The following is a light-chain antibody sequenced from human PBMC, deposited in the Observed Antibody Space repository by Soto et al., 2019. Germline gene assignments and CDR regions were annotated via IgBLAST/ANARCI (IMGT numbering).Light chain of an antibody. CDR1: QGIGGD. V-gene: IGKV1-17*01. Sequence: DIQMTQSPSSLSASVGDRVTITCRASQGIGGDAGWYQQKPGKPPKRLIYATSTLQSGIPSRFSCGGFGTEFTLTISSLPPEDFATYYCVQHNSYPRTFGQGTRVEMK. J-gene: IGKJ1*01. CDR2: ATS. CDR3: VQHNSYPRT.